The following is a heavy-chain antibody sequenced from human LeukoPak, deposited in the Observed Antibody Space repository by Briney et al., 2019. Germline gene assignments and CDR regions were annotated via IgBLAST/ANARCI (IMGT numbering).Heavy chain of an antibody. Sequence: SETLSLTCAVYGGSFSGYYWSWIRQPPGKGLEWIGEINHSGSTNYNPSLKSRVTISVDTSKNQFSLKLSSVTAADTAVYYCAREGAGQQWLGHRWRALDIWGQGTMVTVSS. J-gene: IGHJ3*02. D-gene: IGHD6-19*01. V-gene: IGHV4-34*01. CDR2: INHSGST. CDR1: GGSFSGYY. CDR3: AREGAGQQWLGHRWRALDI.